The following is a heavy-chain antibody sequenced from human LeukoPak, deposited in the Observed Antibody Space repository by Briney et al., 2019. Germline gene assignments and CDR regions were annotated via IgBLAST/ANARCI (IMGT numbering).Heavy chain of an antibody. Sequence: PGGSLRLSCAASGFTFNTYAMNWVRQAPGRGLEGVSEITDVGAGTAYGDSVKGRFTISRDNSKNTLYLQMNSLRAEDTAVYYCAKAYYGDPPRFPTTQGLDYWGQGTLVTVSS. CDR3: AKAYYGDPPRFPTTQGLDY. J-gene: IGHJ4*02. V-gene: IGHV3-23*01. CDR2: ITDVGAGT. D-gene: IGHD4-17*01. CDR1: GFTFNTYA.